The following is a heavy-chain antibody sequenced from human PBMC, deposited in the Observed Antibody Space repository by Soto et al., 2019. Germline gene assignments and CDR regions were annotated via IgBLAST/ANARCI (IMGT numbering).Heavy chain of an antibody. CDR3: SKVGKGLVWFGELFYFDY. V-gene: IGHV3-23*01. Sequence: GGSLRLSCAASGFTFSSYAMSWVRQAPGKGLEWVSAISGSGGSTYYADSVKGRFTISRDNSKNTLYLQMNSLRAEDTAVYYFSKVGKGLVWFGELFYFDYWGQGTLVTVSS. J-gene: IGHJ4*02. D-gene: IGHD3-10*01. CDR2: ISGSGGST. CDR1: GFTFSSYA.